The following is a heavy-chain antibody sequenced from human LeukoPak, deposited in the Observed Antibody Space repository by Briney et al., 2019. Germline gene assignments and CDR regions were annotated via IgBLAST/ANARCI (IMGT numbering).Heavy chain of an antibody. Sequence: GRSLRLSCAASGFTFDDYAMHWVRQAPGKGLEWVSGISWNSGSIGYADSVKGRFTISRDNSKNTLYLQMNSLRAEDTAVYYCAKDMSVGAPPDAFDIWGQGTMVTVSS. CDR3: AKDMSVGAPPDAFDI. D-gene: IGHD1-26*01. J-gene: IGHJ3*02. CDR1: GFTFDDYA. CDR2: ISWNSGSI. V-gene: IGHV3-9*01.